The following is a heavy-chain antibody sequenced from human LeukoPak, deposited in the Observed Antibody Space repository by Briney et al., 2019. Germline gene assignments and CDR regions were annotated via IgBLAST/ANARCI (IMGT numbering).Heavy chain of an antibody. J-gene: IGHJ6*03. D-gene: IGHD4-17*01. Sequence: GGSLRLSCAASGFTFSSYAMSWVRQAPGKGLEWVSYISSTSSTIYYADSVKGRFTISRDTAKNSLYLQMNSLRAEDTAVYSCARGDYGDYWNYYYMDVWGKGTTVTVSS. V-gene: IGHV3-48*01. CDR3: ARGDYGDYWNYYYMDV. CDR1: GFTFSSYA. CDR2: ISSTSSTI.